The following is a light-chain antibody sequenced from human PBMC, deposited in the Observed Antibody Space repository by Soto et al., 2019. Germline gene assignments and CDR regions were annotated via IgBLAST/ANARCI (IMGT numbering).Light chain of an antibody. Sequence: EIGIAPSSDTLSVSPGERATPSFRASQSVSSNLAWYQQKPGQAPRLLIYGASTRATGIPARFSGSGSGTEFTLTISSLQSEDFAVYYCQQYNNWWTFGQGTKVDIK. CDR2: GAS. V-gene: IGKV3-15*01. J-gene: IGKJ1*01. CDR1: QSVSSN. CDR3: QQYNNWWT.